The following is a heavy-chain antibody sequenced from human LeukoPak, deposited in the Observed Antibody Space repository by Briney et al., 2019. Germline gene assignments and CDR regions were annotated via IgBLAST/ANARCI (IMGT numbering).Heavy chain of an antibody. V-gene: IGHV1-58*01. Sequence: SVKVSCKASGFTFTSSAVQWVRQARGQRLEWIGWIVVGSGNTNYAQKFQERVTITRDMSTSTAYMELSSLRSEDTAVYYCAAYGSDGGPYYDFWSGYSPGGYYYYMDVWGKGTTVTVSS. J-gene: IGHJ6*03. CDR1: GFTFTSSA. CDR2: IVVGSGNT. CDR3: AAYGSDGGPYYDFWSGYSPGGYYYYMDV. D-gene: IGHD3-3*01.